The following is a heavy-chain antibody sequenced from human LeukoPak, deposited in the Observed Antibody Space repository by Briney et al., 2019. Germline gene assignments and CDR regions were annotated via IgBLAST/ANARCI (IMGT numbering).Heavy chain of an antibody. D-gene: IGHD3-3*01. CDR2: IYPVDSDT. J-gene: IGHJ4*02. CDR3: ARQNDFRLDY. CDR1: GYTFSSYW. V-gene: IGHV5-51*01. Sequence: GESLKISCKGSGYTFSSYWIGWVRQMRGKGLEWMGIIYPVDSDTRYSPSLQCQGTLSVDTSIGTAYLQWSSLKASDTAIYYCARQNDFRLDYWGQGTLVTVSS.